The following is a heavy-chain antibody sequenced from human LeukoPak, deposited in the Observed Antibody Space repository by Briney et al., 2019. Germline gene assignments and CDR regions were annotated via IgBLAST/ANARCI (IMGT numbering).Heavy chain of an antibody. CDR3: AMEGRDGYNQLDY. J-gene: IGHJ4*02. D-gene: IGHD5-24*01. V-gene: IGHV1-18*01. CDR1: GYTFTSYG. CDR2: ISAYNGNT. Sequence: ASVKVSCKASGYTFTSYGISWVRQAPGQGLEWMGWISAYNGNTNYAQKFQGRVTITADKSTSTAYMELSSLRSEDTAVYYCAMEGRDGYNQLDYWGQGTLVTVSS.